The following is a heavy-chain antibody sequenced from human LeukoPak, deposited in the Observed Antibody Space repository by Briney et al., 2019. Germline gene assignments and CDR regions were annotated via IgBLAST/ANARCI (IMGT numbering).Heavy chain of an antibody. D-gene: IGHD3/OR15-3a*01. V-gene: IGHV1-18*01. CDR2: ISVYNGNT. CDR3: ARDSPFGLADY. Sequence: ASVKVSCKASGYTFTSYAMSWVRQAPGQGVEWMGWISVYNGNTNYAQKLQGRVTMTTDTSTSTAYMGLRSLRSDDTAVYYCARDSPFGLADYWGQGTLVTVSS. CDR1: GYTFTSYA. J-gene: IGHJ4*02.